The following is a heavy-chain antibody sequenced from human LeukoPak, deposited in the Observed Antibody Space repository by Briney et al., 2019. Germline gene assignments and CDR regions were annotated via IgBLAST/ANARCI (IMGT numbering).Heavy chain of an antibody. CDR2: INPYSGGT. D-gene: IGHD3-22*01. V-gene: IGHV1-2*02. Sequence: GASVKVSCKASGYTFTDSYMHWVRQAPGQGLKWMGWINPYSGGTNYAQEFQGRVTMTRDTSISTAYMELSRLTSDGTAVYYCARKSASGYYSNFDYWGQGTLVTVSS. J-gene: IGHJ4*02. CDR3: ARKSASGYYSNFDY. CDR1: GYTFTDSY.